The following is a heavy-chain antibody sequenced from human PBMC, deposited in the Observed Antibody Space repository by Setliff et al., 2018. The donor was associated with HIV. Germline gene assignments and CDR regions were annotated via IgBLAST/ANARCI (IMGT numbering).Heavy chain of an antibody. Sequence: SETLSLTCSVSGGSVSGHYWSWIRQPPGKGLGWIGYIYHSGTSNKNPSLKSRVTIPVDTSKNQFSLKLSSVTAADTAVYYCARHGRYSGSYLHYFDYWGQGTLVTVSS. V-gene: IGHV4-59*08. J-gene: IGHJ4*02. CDR1: GGSVSGHY. CDR3: ARHGRYSGSYLHYFDY. D-gene: IGHD1-26*01. CDR2: IYHSGTS.